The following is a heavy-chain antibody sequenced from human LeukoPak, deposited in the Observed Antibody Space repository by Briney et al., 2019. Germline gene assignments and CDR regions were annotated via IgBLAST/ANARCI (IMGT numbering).Heavy chain of an antibody. CDR3: AHSGPYDFWSGYYDY. Sequence: SGPTLVKPTQTLTLTCNFSGFSLSTSGVGVGWIRQPPVKALEWLALIYWNDDKRYSPSLKSRLTITKDTSKNQVVLTMTNMDPVDTATYYCAHSGPYDFWSGYYDYWGQGTLVTVSS. CDR1: GFSLSTSGVG. CDR2: IYWNDDK. J-gene: IGHJ4*02. V-gene: IGHV2-5*01. D-gene: IGHD3-3*01.